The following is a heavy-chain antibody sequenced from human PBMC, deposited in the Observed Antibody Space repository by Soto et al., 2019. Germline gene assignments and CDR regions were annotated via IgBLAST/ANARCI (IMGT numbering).Heavy chain of an antibody. Sequence: PGGSLRLSCAASGFTFSSYGMHWVRQAPGKGLEWVAVISYDGSNKYCADSVKGRFTISRDNSKNTLYLQMNSLRAEDTAVYYCAKDSLTPSLLNIVVVPAAIYYYGMDVWGQGTTVTVSS. D-gene: IGHD2-2*01. CDR1: GFTFSSYG. CDR2: ISYDGSNK. V-gene: IGHV3-30*18. J-gene: IGHJ6*02. CDR3: AKDSLTPSLLNIVVVPAAIYYYGMDV.